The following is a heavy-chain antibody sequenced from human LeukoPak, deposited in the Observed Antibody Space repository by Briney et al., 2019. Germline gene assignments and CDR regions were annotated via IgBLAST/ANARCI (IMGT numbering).Heavy chain of an antibody. CDR3: AREVSSGSNAFDI. V-gene: IGHV4-61*01. D-gene: IGHD3-22*01. CDR2: IYYSGST. CDR1: GYSISSGYY. J-gene: IGHJ3*02. Sequence: SETLSLTCTVSGYSISSGYYWAWLRQSPGKGLEWIGYIYYSGSTNYNPSLKSRVTISVDTSKNQFSLKLSSVTAADTAVYYCAREVSSGSNAFDIWGQGTMVTVSS.